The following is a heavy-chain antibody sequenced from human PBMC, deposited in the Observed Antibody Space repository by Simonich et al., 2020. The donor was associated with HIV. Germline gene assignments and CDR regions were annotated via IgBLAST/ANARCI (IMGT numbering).Heavy chain of an antibody. CDR2: INHSGST. CDR1: GGSFSGYY. J-gene: IGHJ4*02. Sequence: QVQLQQWGAGLLKPSGTLSLTCAVYGGSFSGYYWSWIRQPPGKGLEWIGEINHSGSTNYNPSPKSRVTISLDTSKKQFSLKLSSVTAADTAVYYCARGGVGNWAFDFWGQGTLVTVSS. CDR3: ARGGVGNWAFDF. V-gene: IGHV4-34*01. D-gene: IGHD7-27*01.